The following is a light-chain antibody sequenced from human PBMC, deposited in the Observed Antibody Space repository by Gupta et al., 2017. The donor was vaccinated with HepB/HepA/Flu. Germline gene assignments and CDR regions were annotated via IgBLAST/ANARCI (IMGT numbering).Light chain of an antibody. CDR2: GAS. CDR1: QSISSN. Sequence: IVLTQSPATLSVSPGERATLSCGASQSISSNLAWYQQKPGQAPRLLIYGASTRATGIPAQFSGSGSGTEFTLTISGLQSEDFAIYYCQEYNNWPPVFTFGPGTKVDLK. V-gene: IGKV3-15*01. CDR3: QEYNNWPPVFT. J-gene: IGKJ3*01.